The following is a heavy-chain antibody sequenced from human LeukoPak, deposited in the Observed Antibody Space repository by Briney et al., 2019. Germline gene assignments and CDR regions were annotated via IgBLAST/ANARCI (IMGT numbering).Heavy chain of an antibody. J-gene: IGHJ3*01. CDR2: ISATVSTT. CDR3: AKDSQSVAFFLDDAFDL. D-gene: IGHD2/OR15-2a*01. V-gene: IGHV3-23*01. CDR1: GLTFCIDA. Sequence: GRSLRLSRTASGLTFCIDALSWVRQTPGKGLEWLSVISATVSTTYYADSVRGRFTISRDNSKNTLSLQMNSLRVEDTAVYYCAKDSQSVAFFLDDAFDLWGQGTIVTVSA.